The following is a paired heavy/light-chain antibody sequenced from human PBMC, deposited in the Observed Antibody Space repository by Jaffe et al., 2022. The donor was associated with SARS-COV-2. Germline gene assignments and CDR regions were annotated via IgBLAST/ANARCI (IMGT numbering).Heavy chain of an antibody. CDR2: IFWDDDK. D-gene: IGHD2-21*02. V-gene: IGHV2-5*02. CDR3: AHRQAYSGDWNVGWFGP. Sequence: QITLKESGPTWVKPTQTLTLTCTFSGFSLSTSGVGVGWIRQSPGKALEYLAQIFWDDDKRYSPTLKSRLAITKDASRNQVVLTVTNIDPMDTATYYCAHRQAYSGDWNVGWFGPWGQGTLVTVSS. J-gene: IGHJ5*02. CDR1: GFSLSTSGVG.
Light chain of an antibody. Sequence: EIVLTQSPGTLSLSPGQTATLSCRASQSISNNYLVWYQQKPGQAPRLLISGASNRATGIPDRFSGSGSGTDFTLTITTLEPEDFAVYFCQQYGSSPITFGLGTKLEI. J-gene: IGKJ2*01. CDR2: GAS. CDR3: QQYGSSPIT. CDR1: QSISNNY. V-gene: IGKV3-20*01.